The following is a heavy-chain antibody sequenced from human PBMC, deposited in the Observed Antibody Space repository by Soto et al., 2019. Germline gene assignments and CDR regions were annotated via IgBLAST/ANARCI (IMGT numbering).Heavy chain of an antibody. CDR2: INPSGGST. V-gene: IGHV1-46*01. J-gene: IGHJ4*02. Sequence: ASVKVSCKXSGYTLTSYCMHWVRQAPGQGLEWMGIINPSGGSTSYAQKFQGRVTMTRDTSTSTVYMELSSLRSEDTAVYYCAREGGIVGATKGFDYWGQGTLVTVSS. CDR3: AREGGIVGATKGFDY. D-gene: IGHD1-26*01. CDR1: GYTLTSYC.